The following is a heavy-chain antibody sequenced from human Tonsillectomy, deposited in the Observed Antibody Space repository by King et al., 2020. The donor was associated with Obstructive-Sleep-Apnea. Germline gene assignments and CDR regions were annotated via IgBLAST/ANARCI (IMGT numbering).Heavy chain of an antibody. CDR1: GFTFSSYA. CDR2: ISGSGGST. J-gene: IGHJ4*02. Sequence: VQLVESGGGLVQPGGSLRLSCAASGFTFSSYAMSWVRQAPGKGLEWVSAISGSGGSTYYADSVKGLFAISKDNSKNTLYLQMNSLRAEDTAVYYCAKDTLWETQYYFDYWGQGTLVTVSS. CDR3: AKDTLWETQYYFDY. D-gene: IGHD1-26*01. V-gene: IGHV3-23*04.